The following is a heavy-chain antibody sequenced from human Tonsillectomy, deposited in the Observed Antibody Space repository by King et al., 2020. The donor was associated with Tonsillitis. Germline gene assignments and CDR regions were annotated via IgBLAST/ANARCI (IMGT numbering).Heavy chain of an antibody. D-gene: IGHD2-2*01. CDR3: ARISTTSSLAFDI. CDR2: ISSSGSTI. CDR1: VFTFSSYE. J-gene: IGHJ3*02. V-gene: IGHV3-48*03. Sequence: EVQLVESGVGLVQPGGSLRLSCAASVFTFSSYEINWVRQAPGKGLEWVSYISSSGSTIYYTDSVKGRFTISRDNAKNSLYLQMNSLRAEDTAVYYCARISTTSSLAFDIWGQGTMVTVSS.